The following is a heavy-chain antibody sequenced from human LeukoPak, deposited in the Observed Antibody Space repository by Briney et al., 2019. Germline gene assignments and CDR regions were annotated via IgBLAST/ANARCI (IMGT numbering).Heavy chain of an antibody. D-gene: IGHD4-17*01. J-gene: IGHJ6*03. CDR3: ARDRGDYYSSYYYYMDV. CDR2: IYTSGST. V-gene: IGHV4-61*02. CDR1: GGSISSGSYY. Sequence: PSETLSLTCTVSGGSISSGSYYWSWIRQPARKGLEWIGRIYTSGSTNYNPSLKSRVTISVDTSKNQFSLKLSSVTAADTAVYYCARDRGDYYSSYYYYMDVWGKGTTVTVSS.